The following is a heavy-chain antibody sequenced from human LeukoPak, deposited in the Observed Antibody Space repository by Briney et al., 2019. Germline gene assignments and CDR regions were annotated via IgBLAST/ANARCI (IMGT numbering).Heavy chain of an antibody. V-gene: IGHV3-7*01. CDR3: AKAGNGFGY. Sequence: GGSLRLSCAASGFTFSTNWMSWVRQAPGKGLEWVANIKQDGSEKNYVDSVKGRFTISRDNAKSSLYLQMNSLRVEDTAVYYCAKAGNGFGYWGQGDLVTVSS. J-gene: IGHJ4*02. CDR2: IKQDGSEK. CDR1: GFTFSTNW. D-gene: IGHD2-8*01.